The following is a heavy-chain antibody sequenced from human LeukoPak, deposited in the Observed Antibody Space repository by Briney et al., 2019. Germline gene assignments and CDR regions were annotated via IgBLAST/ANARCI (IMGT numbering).Heavy chain of an antibody. CDR1: GYTLTSYY. CDR3: ARYGFSTVWQGGWHAFDI. V-gene: IGHV1-46*01. J-gene: IGHJ3*02. D-gene: IGHD6-13*01. Sequence: ASVKVSCKASGYTLTSYYMHWVRQAPGQGLEWMGIINPTVGDTIYAQKFQGRLTITRDKSTSTVYMEVSNLRSDDTAVYYCARYGFSTVWQGGWHAFDIWGQGTMVTVSS. CDR2: INPTVGDT.